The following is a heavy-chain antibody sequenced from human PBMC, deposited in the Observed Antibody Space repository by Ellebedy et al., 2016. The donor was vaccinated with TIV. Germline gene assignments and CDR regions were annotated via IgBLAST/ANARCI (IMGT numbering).Heavy chain of an antibody. D-gene: IGHD5-12*01. Sequence: SETLSLTCTVSGGSISSYYWSWIRQPAGKGLEWIGRIYTSGSTNYNPSLKSRVTMSVDTSKNQFSLKLSSVTAADTAVYYCAREARFRGYSGSDYVYAFDIWGQGTMVTVSS. V-gene: IGHV4-4*07. CDR1: GGSISSYY. CDR2: IYTSGST. J-gene: IGHJ3*02. CDR3: AREARFRGYSGSDYVYAFDI.